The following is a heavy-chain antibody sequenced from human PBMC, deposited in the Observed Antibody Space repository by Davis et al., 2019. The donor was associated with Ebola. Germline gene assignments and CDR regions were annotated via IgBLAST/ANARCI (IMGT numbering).Heavy chain of an antibody. CDR3: ASSSSSSVVYYYYGMDV. Sequence: ASVKVSCKASGHTFTGYYMHWVRQAPGQGLEWMGWINPNSGGTNYAQKFQGWVTMTRDTSTSTVYMELSSLRSEDTAVYYCASSSSSSVVYYYYGMDVWGQGTTVTVSS. V-gene: IGHV1-2*04. CDR1: GHTFTGYY. D-gene: IGHD6-6*01. J-gene: IGHJ6*02. CDR2: INPNSGGT.